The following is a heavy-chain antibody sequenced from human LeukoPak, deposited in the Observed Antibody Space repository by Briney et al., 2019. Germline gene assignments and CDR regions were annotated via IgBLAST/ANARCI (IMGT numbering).Heavy chain of an antibody. V-gene: IGHV4-39*01. CDR2: IHYTGST. D-gene: IGHD4-17*01. Sequence: PSETLSLTCTVSGGSIVTTSTYSAWIRQPPGKGLEWIGFIHYTGSTYYNPSLKGRVTLSVDTSKNQFSLKLTSVTAADTAVDSSSRPHFYGDYYFDYWGQGTLVTVSS. CDR1: GGSIVTTSTY. CDR3: SRPHFYGDYYFDY. J-gene: IGHJ4*02.